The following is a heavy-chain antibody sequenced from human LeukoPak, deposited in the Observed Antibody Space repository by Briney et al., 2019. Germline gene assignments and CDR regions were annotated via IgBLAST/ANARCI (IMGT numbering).Heavy chain of an antibody. J-gene: IGHJ4*02. CDR1: GFTLKNYA. CDR3: SKWGDYDVLTGYYDSDF. CDR2: IFGGGRRA. Sequence: GGSLRLSCAASGFTLKNYAMSWVRQAPGKGLEWVSAIFGGGRRAYYADSVKGGFTLSRDNSKNSLFLQKNSLRVEDAALYDCSKWGDYDVLTGYYDSDFWGEGTRVTVS. D-gene: IGHD3-9*01. V-gene: IGHV3-23*01.